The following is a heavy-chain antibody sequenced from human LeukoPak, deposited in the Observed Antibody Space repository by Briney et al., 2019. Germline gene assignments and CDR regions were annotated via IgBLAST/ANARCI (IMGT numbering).Heavy chain of an antibody. CDR3: ARGTHTVTTAAEYFQH. V-gene: IGHV3-33*01. D-gene: IGHD4-17*01. Sequence: QPGRSLRLSCAASGFTFSSYGMHWVRQAPGKGLEWVAVIWYDGSNKYYADSVKGRFTISRDNSKNTLYLQMNSLRAEDTAAYYCARGTHTVTTAAEYFQHWGQGTLVTVSS. CDR1: GFTFSSYG. CDR2: IWYDGSNK. J-gene: IGHJ1*01.